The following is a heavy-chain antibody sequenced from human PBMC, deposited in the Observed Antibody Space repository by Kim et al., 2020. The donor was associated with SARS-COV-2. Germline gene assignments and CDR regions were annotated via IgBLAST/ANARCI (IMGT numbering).Heavy chain of an antibody. J-gene: IGHJ4*02. CDR3: ARYIPGWYYYGSGSYGSYFDY. D-gene: IGHD3-10*01. CDR2: IYSGGST. CDR1: GFTVSSNY. V-gene: IGHV3-66*01. Sequence: GGSLRLSCAASGFTVSSNYMGWVRQDPGQGLEWVSVIYSGGSTYYADSVTGRFTISRDNSKNTLYLQMNSLRAEDTAVYYCARYIPGWYYYGSGSYGSYFDYWGQGTLVTVSS.